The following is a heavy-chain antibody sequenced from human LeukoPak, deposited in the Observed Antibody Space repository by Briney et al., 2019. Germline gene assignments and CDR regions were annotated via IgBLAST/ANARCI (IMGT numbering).Heavy chain of an antibody. Sequence: SETLSLTCAVYGGSFSGYYWSWIRQPPGMGLEWIGEINHSGSTNYTPSLKSRVTISVDTSKNQFSLRLSSVTAADTAVYYCARRPSPPDAFDIWGQGTTVTVSS. CDR1: GGSFSGYY. CDR3: ARRPSPPDAFDI. V-gene: IGHV4-34*01. J-gene: IGHJ3*02. CDR2: INHSGST.